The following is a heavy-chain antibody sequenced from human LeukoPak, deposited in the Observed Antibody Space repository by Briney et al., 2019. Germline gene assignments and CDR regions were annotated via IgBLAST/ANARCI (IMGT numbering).Heavy chain of an antibody. V-gene: IGHV3-74*01. D-gene: IGHD1-14*01. CDR3: ATGQGHGMDV. CDR2: INSDGSST. CDR1: GFTFSSYW. J-gene: IGHJ6*02. Sequence: GGSLRLSCGASGFTFSSYWMHWVRQVPGKGLVWVSRINSDGSSTSYADSVKGRFTISRDNGKNTLYLQMNSLRAEDTAVYYCATGQGHGMDVWGQGTTVTVSS.